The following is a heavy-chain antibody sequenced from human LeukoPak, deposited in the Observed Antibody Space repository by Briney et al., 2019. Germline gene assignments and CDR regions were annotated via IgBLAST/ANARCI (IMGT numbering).Heavy chain of an antibody. V-gene: IGHV4-39*01. Sequence: SETLSLTCTVSGGSISSSSYYWGWIRQPPGKGLEWIGSIYYSGSTYYNPSLKSRVTIPVDTSKNQFSLKLSSVTAADTAVYYCARSGSSGYYPQYYFDYWGQGTLVTVSS. CDR3: ARSGSSGYYPQYYFDY. CDR1: GGSISSSSYY. CDR2: IYYSGST. J-gene: IGHJ4*02. D-gene: IGHD3-22*01.